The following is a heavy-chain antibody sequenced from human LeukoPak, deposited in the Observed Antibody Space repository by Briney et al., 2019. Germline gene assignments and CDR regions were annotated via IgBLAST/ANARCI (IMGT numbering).Heavy chain of an antibody. D-gene: IGHD6-6*01. CDR1: GGSFSGYY. Sequence: PSETLSLTCAVYGGSFSGYYWSWIRQPPGKGLEWIGEINHSGSTNYNPSLKSRVTISVDTSKNQFSLRLSSVTAADTAVYYCARLPRVVRNPLGVWGKGTTVTVSS. J-gene: IGHJ6*04. CDR3: ARLPRVVRNPLGV. CDR2: INHSGST. V-gene: IGHV4-34*01.